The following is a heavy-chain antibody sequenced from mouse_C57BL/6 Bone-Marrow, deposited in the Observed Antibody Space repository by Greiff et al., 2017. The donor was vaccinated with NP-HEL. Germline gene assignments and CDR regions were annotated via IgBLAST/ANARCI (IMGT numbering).Heavy chain of an antibody. CDR2: IDPSNGNT. Sequence: VQLQQSVAELVRPGASVKLSCTASGFTITNSYMHWVKQRPEQGLEWIGMIDPSNGNTKYAPKFQGKATITVATSSNTAYLQLSSLTSEDTDSYGGAHDGAWFADWGQGTLVTVSA. D-gene: IGHD2-12*01. CDR1: GFTITNSY. J-gene: IGHJ3*01. CDR3: AHDGAWFAD. V-gene: IGHV14-3*01.